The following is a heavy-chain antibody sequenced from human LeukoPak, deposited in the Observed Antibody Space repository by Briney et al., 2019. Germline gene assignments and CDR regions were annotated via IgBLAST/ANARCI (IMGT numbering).Heavy chain of an antibody. CDR1: GGSISSYY. V-gene: IGHV4-59*01. D-gene: IGHD2-15*01. Sequence: SETLSLTCTVPGGSISSYYWSWIRQPPGKGLEWIGYIYYSGSTNYNPSLKSRVTISVDTSKNQFSLKLSSVTAADTAVYYCAGDLLGAFDIWGQGTMVTVSS. CDR3: AGDLLGAFDI. J-gene: IGHJ3*02. CDR2: IYYSGST.